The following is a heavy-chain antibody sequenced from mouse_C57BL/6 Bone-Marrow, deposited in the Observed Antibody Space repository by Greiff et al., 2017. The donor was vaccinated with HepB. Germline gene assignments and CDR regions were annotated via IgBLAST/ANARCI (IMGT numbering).Heavy chain of an antibody. Sequence: EVQLQQSGPELVKPGASVKISCKASGYTFTDYYMNWVKQSHGKSLEWIGDINPNNGGTSYNQKFKGKATLTVDKSSSTAYMELRSLTSEDSAVYYCARGDGDYWLAYWGQGTLVTVSA. CDR3: ARGDGDYWLAY. V-gene: IGHV1-26*01. D-gene: IGHD2-13*01. J-gene: IGHJ3*01. CDR2: INPNNGGT. CDR1: GYTFTDYY.